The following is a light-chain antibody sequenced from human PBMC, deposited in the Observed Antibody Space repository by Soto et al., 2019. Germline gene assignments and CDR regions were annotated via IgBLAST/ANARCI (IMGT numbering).Light chain of an antibody. J-gene: IGKJ1*01. Sequence: DIQMTQSPSSLTASVGDRVTITCRASQSISSYLKWYQQKPGKAPNLLIYGVSTLLSGVPSRFSGSGSGTEFTLTISRLQPEDVATYYCQKSYRKPLTVGQGTK. CDR1: QSISSY. CDR2: GVS. CDR3: QKSYRKPLT. V-gene: IGKV1-39*01.